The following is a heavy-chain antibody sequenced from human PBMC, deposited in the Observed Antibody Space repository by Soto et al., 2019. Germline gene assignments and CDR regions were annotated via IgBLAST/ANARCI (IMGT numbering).Heavy chain of an antibody. CDR1: GFTFSNSW. D-gene: IGHD5-18*01. CDR3: TTRIGSTYGYGLLRPRY. V-gene: IGHV3-15*01. J-gene: IGHJ4*02. CDR2: IKSKTDGGTT. Sequence: EVQLVESGGGLVKPGGSLRLSCADSGFTFSNSWMSWVRQAPGKGLEWGGRIKSKTDGGTTDYAAPVKGRFTISRDDSENTLYLQISGLHTEDTALYYCTTRIGSTYGYGLLRPRYWGQGTLFAVSS.